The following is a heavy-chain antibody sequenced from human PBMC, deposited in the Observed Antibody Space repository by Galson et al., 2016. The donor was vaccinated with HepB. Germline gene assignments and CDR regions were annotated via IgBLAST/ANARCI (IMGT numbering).Heavy chain of an antibody. CDR3: AKADCSSTSCFPDY. V-gene: IGHV3-9*01. CDR1: GFTFGHYA. CDR2: ISWSSNSI. D-gene: IGHD2-2*01. Sequence: SLRLSCAASGFTFGHYAMHWVRQAPGKGLEWVSGISWSSNSIAYADSVKGRFTISGDNAKNSLYLQMNSLRAEDTALYYCAKADCSSTSCFPDYWGQGTLVTVSS. J-gene: IGHJ4*02.